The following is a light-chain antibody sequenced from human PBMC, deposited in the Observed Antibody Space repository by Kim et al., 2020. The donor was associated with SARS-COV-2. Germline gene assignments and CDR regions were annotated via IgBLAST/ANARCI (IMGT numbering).Light chain of an antibody. CDR1: QSVLYSSNNLNY. V-gene: IGKV4-1*01. Sequence: DIVMTQSPDSLAVSLGERATINCKSSQSVLYSSNNLNYLAWYQQKAGQSPKLLIYWASTRESGVPDRFSGSGSGTDFTLTISSLQAEDVAVYYCQQYYSTPFTFGGGTKVEI. CDR2: WAS. CDR3: QQYYSTPFT. J-gene: IGKJ4*01.